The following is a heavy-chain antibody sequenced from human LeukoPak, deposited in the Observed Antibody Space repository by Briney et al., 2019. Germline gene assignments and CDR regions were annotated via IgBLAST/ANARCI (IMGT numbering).Heavy chain of an antibody. J-gene: IGHJ4*02. V-gene: IGHV3-23*01. D-gene: IGHD2/OR15-2a*01. CDR2: ISGSGGST. Sequence: PGGSLRLSCAASGFTFSSYGMSWVRQAPGKGLEWVSAISGSGGSTYYADSVKGRFTISRDDSKNTAYLQMTSLKTDDTAVYYCTRFYYDYWGQGTLVTVSS. CDR1: GFTFSSYG. CDR3: TRFYYDY.